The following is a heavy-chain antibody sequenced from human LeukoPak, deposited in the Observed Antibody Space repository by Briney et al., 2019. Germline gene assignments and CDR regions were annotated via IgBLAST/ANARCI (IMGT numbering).Heavy chain of an antibody. CDR2: IYHSGST. J-gene: IGHJ3*02. Sequence: SETLSLTCTVSGYSISSGYYWGWIRQPPGKGLEWIGSIYHSGSTHYNPSLKSRVTISVDTSKNQFSLKLSSVTAADTAVYYCARGPFRDAFDIWGQGTMVTVSS. D-gene: IGHD3-10*01. CDR3: ARGPFRDAFDI. CDR1: GYSISSGYY. V-gene: IGHV4-38-2*02.